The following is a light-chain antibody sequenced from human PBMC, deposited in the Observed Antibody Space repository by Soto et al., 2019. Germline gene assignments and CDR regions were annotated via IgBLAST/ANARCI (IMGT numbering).Light chain of an antibody. CDR3: QHYNSYSGT. J-gene: IGKJ3*01. CDR2: RAS. V-gene: IGKV1-5*03. CDR1: QSISTW. Sequence: DIQMTQSPSTLSASVGDRVTSTCRAIQSISTWLAWFQQKPGKAPKLLVYRASSLESGVPSRFSGSGSGTDFTLTISSLQPDDFATYYCQHYNSYSGTFGPGTKVDIK.